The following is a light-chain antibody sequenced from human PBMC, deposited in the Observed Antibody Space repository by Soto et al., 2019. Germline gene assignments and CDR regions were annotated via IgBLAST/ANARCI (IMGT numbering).Light chain of an antibody. CDR3: EHYVTSSIT. Sequence: EFVLPQSPATLSVSPGERATLSGRARQSVSILLAWYQQNPGQAPRLLIYGASNRATGIPDRFSGSGSGTDFTLTISRLEPEEFAVYYCEHYVTSSITFGQGTRLEIK. V-gene: IGKV3-20*01. CDR1: QSVSIL. CDR2: GAS. J-gene: IGKJ5*01.